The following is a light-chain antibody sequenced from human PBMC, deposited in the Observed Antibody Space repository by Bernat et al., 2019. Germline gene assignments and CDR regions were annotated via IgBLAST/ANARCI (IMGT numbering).Light chain of an antibody. V-gene: IGKV1-39*01. J-gene: IGKJ5*01. Sequence: DIQLTQSPSSLSASVGDRVTITCRSSQPIDTYLAWYQQRPGKVPKLLVSSASDLRPGVPSRFSAHGSETDFTRTINSLEPEDFATYFCQQSYTEVVTFGQGTRL. CDR2: SAS. CDR3: QQSYTEVVT. CDR1: QPIDTY.